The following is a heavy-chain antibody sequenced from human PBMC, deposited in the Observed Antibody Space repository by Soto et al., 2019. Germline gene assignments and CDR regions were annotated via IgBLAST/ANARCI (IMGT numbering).Heavy chain of an antibody. V-gene: IGHV4-59*08. Sequence: QVQLQESGPGLVKPSETLSLTCTISGGPFSNYYCSWFRQTPGQGLEWIGSKAYSGYFSYNPSVRSRVAISLDTTKNQFSLDLSAVNAADSDLYYCARQGFGPLHGLVDVWGQGTTVIVSS. CDR3: ARQGFGPLHGLVDV. CDR1: GGPFSNYY. J-gene: IGHJ6*02. CDR2: KAYSGYF. D-gene: IGHD3-10*01.